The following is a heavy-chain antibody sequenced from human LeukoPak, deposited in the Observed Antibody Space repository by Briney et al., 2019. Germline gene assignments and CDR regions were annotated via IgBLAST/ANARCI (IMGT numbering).Heavy chain of an antibody. CDR1: GGSISSSSYY. D-gene: IGHD4-11*01. Sequence: PSETLSLTRTVSGGSISSSSYYWGWIRQPPGKGLEWIGSIYYSGSTYYNPSLKSRVTISVDTSKNQFSLKLSSVTAADTAVYYCARRQQSTFDIWGQGTMVTVSS. V-gene: IGHV4-39*01. CDR2: IYYSGST. J-gene: IGHJ3*02. CDR3: ARRQQSTFDI.